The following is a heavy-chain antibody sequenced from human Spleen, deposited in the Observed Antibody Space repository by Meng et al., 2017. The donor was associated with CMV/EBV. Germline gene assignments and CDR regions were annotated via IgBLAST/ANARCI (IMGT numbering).Heavy chain of an antibody. CDR2: INHSGST. D-gene: IGHD4-17*01. V-gene: IGHV4-34*01. CDR1: GRSFSGYY. CDR3: ASPQYGP. J-gene: IGHJ5*02. Sequence: SATLSPTGAVYGRSFSGYYWSWIRQPPGKGLEWIGEINHSGSTNYNPSLKSRVTISVDTSKNQFSLKLSSVTAADTAVYYCASPQYGPWGQGTLVTVSS.